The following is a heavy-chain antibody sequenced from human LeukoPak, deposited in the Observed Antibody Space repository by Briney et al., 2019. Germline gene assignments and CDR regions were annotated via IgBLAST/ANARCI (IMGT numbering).Heavy chain of an antibody. CDR3: ARGGSGSYYYYYGMDV. D-gene: IGHD1-26*01. CDR1: GGSISSSSYY. J-gene: IGHJ6*02. V-gene: IGHV4-39*07. Sequence: SETLSLTCTVSGGSISSSSYYWGWIRQPPGKGLEWIGSIYYSGSTYYNPSLKSRVTISVDRSKNQFSLKLSSVTAADTAVYYCARGGSGSYYYYYGMDVWGQGTTVIVSS. CDR2: IYYSGST.